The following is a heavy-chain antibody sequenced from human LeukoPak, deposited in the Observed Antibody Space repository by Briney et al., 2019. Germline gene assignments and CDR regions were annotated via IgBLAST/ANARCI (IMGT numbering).Heavy chain of an antibody. CDR2: IYYTGST. D-gene: IGHD3-16*02. CDR3: AREMKTYRPEAFDN. Sequence: SETLSLTCTVSGGSITSSIYYWGWIRQPPGKGLEWIASIYYTGSTYYNPSLKSRVTISVDTSKNQFPLKLSTVTAADTAVYYCAREMKTYRPEAFDNWGQGTMGAVSS. CDR1: GGSITSSIYY. V-gene: IGHV4-39*06. J-gene: IGHJ3*02.